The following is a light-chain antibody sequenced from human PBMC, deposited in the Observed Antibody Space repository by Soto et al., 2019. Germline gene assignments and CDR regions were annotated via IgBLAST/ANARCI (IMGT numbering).Light chain of an antibody. V-gene: IGKV3-11*01. Sequence: FVVTQSPDTLSLSPGETATLSCRASQSVSSSVAWYQHKPGQSPRLVVYSGYKRSPGVPARFSGSGSGTDFTLTISSLESDDFAIYYCQQRYSWLRAFGPGTKVEVK. CDR3: QQRYSWLRA. CDR1: QSVSSS. CDR2: SGY. J-gene: IGKJ1*01.